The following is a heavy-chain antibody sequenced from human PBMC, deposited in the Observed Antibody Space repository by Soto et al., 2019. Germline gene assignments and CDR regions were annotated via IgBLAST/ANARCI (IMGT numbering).Heavy chain of an antibody. CDR2: IIPIFGTA. D-gene: IGHD3-22*01. Sequence: ASVKVSCKASGGTFSSYAISWVRQAPGQGLEWMGGIIPIFGTANYAQKFQGRVTITADESTSTAYMELSSLRSEDTAVYYCARGGEYYYDSSGRLAGYGMDVWG. V-gene: IGHV1-69*13. CDR3: ARGGEYYYDSSGRLAGYGMDV. J-gene: IGHJ6*02. CDR1: GGTFSSYA.